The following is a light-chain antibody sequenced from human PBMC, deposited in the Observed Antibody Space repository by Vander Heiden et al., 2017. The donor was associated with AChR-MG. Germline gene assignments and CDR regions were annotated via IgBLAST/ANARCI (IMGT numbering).Light chain of an antibody. Sequence: HSALTQPPSASGSPGPSVTISCTGTSSDVGAYNYVSWYQQRPGKAPKLMIDAVSERPSGVPDRFSGSKSGNTASLTVSGLQADDEADYYCSSYAGNNNLVFGGGTKLTVL. CDR3: SSYAGNNNLV. CDR1: SSDVGAYNY. V-gene: IGLV2-8*01. CDR2: AVS. J-gene: IGLJ3*02.